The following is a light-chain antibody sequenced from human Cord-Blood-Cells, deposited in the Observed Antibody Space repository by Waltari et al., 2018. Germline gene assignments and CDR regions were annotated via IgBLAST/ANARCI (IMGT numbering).Light chain of an antibody. Sequence: IVLTQSPATLSLTPGERAPLSCRASQSVSSYLAWYQQKPGQAPRLLIYDASNRATGIPARFSGSGSGTDFTLTISSLEPEDFAVYYCQQRSNWSWTFGQGTKVEIK. CDR3: QQRSNWSWT. V-gene: IGKV3-11*01. CDR2: DAS. CDR1: QSVSSY. J-gene: IGKJ1*01.